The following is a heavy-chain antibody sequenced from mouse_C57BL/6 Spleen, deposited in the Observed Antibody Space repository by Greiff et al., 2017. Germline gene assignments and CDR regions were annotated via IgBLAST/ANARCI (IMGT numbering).Heavy chain of an antibody. V-gene: IGHV1-50*01. CDR1: GYTFTSYW. Sequence: VQLQQPGAELVKPGASVKLSCKASGYTFTSYWMKWVKQRPGQGLEWIGEIDPSDSYTNYNQKFKGKATLTVDTSSSTAYMQLSSLTSEDSAVYYCAMGYYGSSHYVAYWGQGTLVTVSA. D-gene: IGHD1-1*01. CDR2: IDPSDSYT. CDR3: AMGYYGSSHYVAY. J-gene: IGHJ3*01.